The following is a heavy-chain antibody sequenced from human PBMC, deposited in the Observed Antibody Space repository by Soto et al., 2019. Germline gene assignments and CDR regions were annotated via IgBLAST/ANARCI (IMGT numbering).Heavy chain of an antibody. Sequence: EVQLVESGGGLVQPGGSLRLSCAASGFTFSNYWMHWVRQAPGKGLVWVSRIKSDGSSTNYADSVKGRFTSSRDNAKNTLYLQLNSLRVEDTAVYYCARGNNGMDSWGQGTTVTVSS. CDR3: ARGNNGMDS. CDR2: IKSDGSST. V-gene: IGHV3-74*01. CDR1: GFTFSNYW. J-gene: IGHJ6*02.